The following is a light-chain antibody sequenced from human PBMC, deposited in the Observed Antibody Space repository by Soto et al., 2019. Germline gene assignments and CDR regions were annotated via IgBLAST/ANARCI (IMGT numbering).Light chain of an antibody. V-gene: IGLV2-8*01. CDR2: DVN. CDR1: SSDVGGNKY. CDR3: VSFAGGTYV. J-gene: IGLJ1*01. Sequence: SVLAQPASVSGSPGQSITISCTGTSSDVGGNKYVSWYQQYPGKVPKLLIYDVNKRPSGVPDRFSGSKYGNTASLTVSGLQAEDEGDYYCVSFAGGTYVFGTGTKSPS.